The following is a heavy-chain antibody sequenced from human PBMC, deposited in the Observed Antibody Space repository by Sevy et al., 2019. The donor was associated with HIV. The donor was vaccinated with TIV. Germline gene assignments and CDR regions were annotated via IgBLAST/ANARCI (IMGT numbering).Heavy chain of an antibody. V-gene: IGHV3-23*01. CDR3: AKIIVVVPAATQGGFDP. D-gene: IGHD2-2*01. J-gene: IGHJ5*02. CDR1: GFTFSSYA. CDR2: ISGSGGST. Sequence: GGSLRLSCAASGFTFSSYAMSWVRQAPGKGLEWVSAISGSGGSTYYADSVKRRFTISRDNSKNTLYLQMNSLRAEDTAVYYCAKIIVVVPAATQGGFDPWGQGTLVTVSS.